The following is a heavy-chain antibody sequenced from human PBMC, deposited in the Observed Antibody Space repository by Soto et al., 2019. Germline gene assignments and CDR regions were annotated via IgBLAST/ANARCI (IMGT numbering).Heavy chain of an antibody. CDR1: GSSINSSGYY. CDR3: ARLPSRHLVDY. CDR2: MFYGVST. V-gene: IGHV4-39*01. J-gene: IGHJ4*02. D-gene: IGHD3-3*02. Sequence: SETLSLTCTVSGSSINSSGYYWGWIRQPPGKGLEWMGSMFYGVSTYYNPSLKSRVTVSVDTSKKQFSLNLRSVTAADPAVYYCARLPSRHLVDYWGQGTLVTVS.